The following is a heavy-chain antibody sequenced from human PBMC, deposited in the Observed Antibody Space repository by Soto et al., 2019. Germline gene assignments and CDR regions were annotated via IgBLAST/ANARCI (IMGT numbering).Heavy chain of an antibody. J-gene: IGHJ4*02. D-gene: IGHD3-10*01. CDR2: INHSGST. CDR3: ARGSRLGFGELFYYFDY. Sequence: SETLSLTCAVYGGSFSGYYWSWIRQPPGKGLEWIGEINHSGSTNYNPSLKSRVTISVDTSKNQFSLKLSSVTAADTAVYYCARGSRLGFGELFYYFDYWGQGTLVTVSS. V-gene: IGHV4-34*01. CDR1: GGSFSGYY.